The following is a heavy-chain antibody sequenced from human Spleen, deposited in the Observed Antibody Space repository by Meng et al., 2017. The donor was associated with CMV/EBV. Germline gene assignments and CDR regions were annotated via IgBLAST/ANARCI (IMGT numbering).Heavy chain of an antibody. V-gene: IGHV1-2*02. CDR3: ARGGTGWNPHAYGMDV. CDR2: INPNRFGP. CDR1: GYTFTGYY. D-gene: IGHD1-26*01. J-gene: IGHJ6*02. Sequence: ASVKVSCKASGYTFTGYYMHWVRQAPGQGLEWMGWINPNRFGPNYAQRFQGRVTVTRDTSTSTVYMELSSLRSDDTAVYFCARGGTGWNPHAYGMDVWGQGTTVTVSS.